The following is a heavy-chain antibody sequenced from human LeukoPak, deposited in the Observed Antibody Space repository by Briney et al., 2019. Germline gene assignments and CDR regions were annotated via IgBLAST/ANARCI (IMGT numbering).Heavy chain of an antibody. CDR3: ARPYYYDSRIDP. D-gene: IGHD3-22*01. CDR1: GGSISSGDYY. J-gene: IGHJ5*02. Sequence: SETLSLTCTVSGGSISSGDYYWSRIRQPPGKGLEWIGYMYYSGSTYYNPSLKSRVVISVDTSKNQFSLKLSSVTAADTAVYYCARPYYYDSRIDPWGQGTLVTVSS. CDR2: MYYSGST. V-gene: IGHV4-30-4*01.